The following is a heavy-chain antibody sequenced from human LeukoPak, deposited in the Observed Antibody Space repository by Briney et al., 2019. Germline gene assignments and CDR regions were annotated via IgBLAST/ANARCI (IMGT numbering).Heavy chain of an antibody. Sequence: ASVKVSCKSSGYTFTSYDINWVRQATGQGLEWMGWMNPNSGNTGYAQKFQGRVTMTRNTSISTAYMELSSLRSEDTAVYYCASPVVAGTGLGESWGQGTLVTVSS. CDR3: ASPVVAGTGLGES. CDR1: GYTFTSYD. V-gene: IGHV1-8*01. D-gene: IGHD6-19*01. CDR2: MNPNSGNT. J-gene: IGHJ5*02.